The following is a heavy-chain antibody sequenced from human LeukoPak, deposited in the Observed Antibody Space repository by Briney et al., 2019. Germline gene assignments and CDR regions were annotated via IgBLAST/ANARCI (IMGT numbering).Heavy chain of an antibody. CDR3: ARGKARGYGYYYYYMDV. J-gene: IGHJ6*03. Sequence: PSETLSLTCTVSGGSITSSSFFWGWIRQSPGKGLEGIGSISYSGSTNYNPSLKSRLTISVDTSKNQFSLRLSSVTAADTAVYYCARGKARGYGYYYYYMDVGGKGTTVTVSS. V-gene: IGHV4-39*07. CDR1: GGSITSSSFF. CDR2: ISYSGST. D-gene: IGHD3-16*01.